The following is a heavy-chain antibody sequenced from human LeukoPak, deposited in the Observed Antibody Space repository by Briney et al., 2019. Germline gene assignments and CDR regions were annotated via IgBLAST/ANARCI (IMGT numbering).Heavy chain of an antibody. J-gene: IGHJ4*02. Sequence: GGSLRLSCAASGFTFSDYYMTWIRQAPGKGLEWLSYISPSSSSTIYADPVKGRFTISRDNAKNSLYLQMDSLRAEDTAVYYSARERRLSDWGQGTLATVSS. CDR2: ISPSSSST. CDR3: ARERRLSD. CDR1: GFTFSDYY. D-gene: IGHD6-25*01. V-gene: IGHV3-11*06.